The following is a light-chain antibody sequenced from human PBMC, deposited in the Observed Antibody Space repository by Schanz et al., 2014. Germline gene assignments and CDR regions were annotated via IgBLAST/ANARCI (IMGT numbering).Light chain of an antibody. CDR2: GAS. CDR1: QSVSTK. J-gene: IGKJ1*01. V-gene: IGKV3-15*01. Sequence: ENVLTQSPATLSVSPGERATLSCRASQSVSTKLAWYQQKPGQTPRLLIYGASTRATGIPAKFSGSGSGTLFTLTISRLEPEDIAVYFCQHYGNKRWTFGQGTKVEIK. CDR3: QHYGNKRWT.